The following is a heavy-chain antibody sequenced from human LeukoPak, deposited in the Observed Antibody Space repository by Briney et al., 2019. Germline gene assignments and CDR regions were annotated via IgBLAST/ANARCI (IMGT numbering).Heavy chain of an antibody. D-gene: IGHD5-12*01. V-gene: IGHV3-23*01. CDR1: GFTFGTYT. J-gene: IGHJ4*02. CDR2: IIGTAQT. CDR3: AKDLRPDSRHDFDY. Sequence: GGSLRLSCAASGFTFGTYTMSWVRQAPGTGLEWVSTIIGTAQTLYAASAKGRFTISRDNSKNTLYLQMNSLRAEDTAMYFCAKDLRPDSRHDFDYWGQGTLVTVSS.